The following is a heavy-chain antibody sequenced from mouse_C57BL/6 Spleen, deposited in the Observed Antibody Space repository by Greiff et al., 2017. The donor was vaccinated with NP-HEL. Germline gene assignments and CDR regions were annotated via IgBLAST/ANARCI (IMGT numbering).Heavy chain of an antibody. Sequence: EVMLVESGGGLVKPGGSLKLSCAASGFTFSSYAMSWVRQTPEKRLEWVATISDGGSYTYYPDNVKGRFTISRDNAKNNLYLQMSHLKSEDTAMYYCARDITGGDYYAMDYWGQGTSVTASS. CDR1: GFTFSSYA. V-gene: IGHV5-4*01. CDR3: ARDITGGDYYAMDY. D-gene: IGHD4-1*01. CDR2: ISDGGSYT. J-gene: IGHJ4*01.